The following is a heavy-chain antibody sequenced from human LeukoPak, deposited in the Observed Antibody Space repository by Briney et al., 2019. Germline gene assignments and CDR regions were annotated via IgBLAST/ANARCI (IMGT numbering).Heavy chain of an antibody. J-gene: IGHJ4*02. V-gene: IGHV1-2*02. Sequence: SVTLSCTPSGYAFTGYYMHWARQAPGQGLEWIVWINPHSGDTKYAQNFQGRVAMTRVTSLSTAYMELSSLTSDDTAVYYCATGSEINGLLLPFDYWGQAGLVTVSS. CDR2: INPHSGDT. D-gene: IGHD3-22*01. CDR3: ATGSEINGLLLPFDY. CDR1: GYAFTGYY.